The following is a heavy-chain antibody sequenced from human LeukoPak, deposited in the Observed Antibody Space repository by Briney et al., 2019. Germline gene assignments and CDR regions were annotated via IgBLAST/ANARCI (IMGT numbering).Heavy chain of an antibody. D-gene: IGHD6-13*01. CDR3: AKTSEATYSSSWYGAFDI. CDR1: GFTFSSYW. Sequence: PGGSLRLSCAASGFTFSSYWMSWVRQAPGKGLGWVANIKQDGSEKNYVDSVKGRFTIFRDNAKNTLYLQMNSLRAEDTAVYYCAKTSEATYSSSWYGAFDIWGQGTMVTVSS. J-gene: IGHJ3*02. V-gene: IGHV3-7*01. CDR2: IKQDGSEK.